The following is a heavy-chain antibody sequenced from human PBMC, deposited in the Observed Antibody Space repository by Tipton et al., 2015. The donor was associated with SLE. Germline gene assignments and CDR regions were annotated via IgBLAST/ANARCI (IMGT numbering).Heavy chain of an antibody. D-gene: IGHD4-17*01. Sequence: TLSLTCTVSGGPISSYYWSWIRQPPGKGLEWIGYIYYSGSTNYNPSLKSRVTISVDTSKNQFSLKLSSVTAADTAVYYCAREATVTSPLDYWGQGTLVTVSS. J-gene: IGHJ4*02. CDR2: IYYSGST. CDR3: AREATVTSPLDY. CDR1: GGPISSYY. V-gene: IGHV4-59*01.